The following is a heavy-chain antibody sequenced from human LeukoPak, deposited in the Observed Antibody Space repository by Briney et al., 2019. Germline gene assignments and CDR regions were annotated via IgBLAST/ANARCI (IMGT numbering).Heavy chain of an antibody. CDR2: IYYSGST. D-gene: IGHD3-3*01. J-gene: IGHJ6*02. CDR1: GGSTSSYY. Sequence: SETLSLTCTVSGGSTSSYYWSWIRQPPGKGLEWIGYIYYSGSTNYNPSLKSRVTISVDTSKNQFSLKLSSVTAADTAVYYCARVETNYGMDVWGQGTTVTVSS. CDR3: ARVETNYGMDV. V-gene: IGHV4-59*01.